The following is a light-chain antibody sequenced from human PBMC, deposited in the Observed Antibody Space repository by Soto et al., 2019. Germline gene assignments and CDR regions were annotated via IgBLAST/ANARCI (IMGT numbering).Light chain of an antibody. Sequence: EIVLTQSPGTLSLSPGERATLSCRASQSVSSTYLAWYQQKPGQAPRLLIYGASIRATGIPDRFSGSGSGTDFPLTISRLEPEDFAVYYCQQYGGSPWTFGHGTKVEIK. CDR1: QSVSSTY. J-gene: IGKJ1*01. CDR3: QQYGGSPWT. CDR2: GAS. V-gene: IGKV3-20*01.